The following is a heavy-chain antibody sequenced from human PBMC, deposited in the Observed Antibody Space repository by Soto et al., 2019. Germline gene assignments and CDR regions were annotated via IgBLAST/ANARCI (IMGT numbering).Heavy chain of an antibody. CDR3: ARVIPDYDFWSGYYSGMDV. D-gene: IGHD3-3*01. J-gene: IGHJ6*02. V-gene: IGHV3-33*01. Sequence: QVQLVESGGGVVQPGRSLRLSCAASGFTFSSYGMHWVRQAPGKGLEWVAVIWYDGSNKYYADSVKGRFTISRDNSKNTLYLQMNSLRAEDTAVYYCARVIPDYDFWSGYYSGMDVWGQGTTVTVSS. CDR1: GFTFSSYG. CDR2: IWYDGSNK.